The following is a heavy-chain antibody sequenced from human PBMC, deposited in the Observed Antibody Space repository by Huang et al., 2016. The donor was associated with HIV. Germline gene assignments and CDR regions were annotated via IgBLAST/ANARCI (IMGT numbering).Heavy chain of an antibody. CDR2: IYPGDSDT. CDR1: GFSFTNYW. V-gene: IGHV5-51*01. CDR3: VRSTSGYYYRTDY. J-gene: IGHJ4*02. Sequence: EVQLAQSGPEVKKPGESLKISCKGSGFSFTNYWIGWVRQMTGKGLEWMGSIYPGDSDTKYGPSFQGQVTSSADKSISTAYLQWSSLKASDTAMYYCVRSTSGYYYRTDYWGQGTLVTVSS. D-gene: IGHD3-22*01.